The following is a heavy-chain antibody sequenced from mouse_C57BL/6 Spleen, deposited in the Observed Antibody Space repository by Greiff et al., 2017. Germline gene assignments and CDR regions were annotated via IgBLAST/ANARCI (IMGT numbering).Heavy chain of an antibody. CDR2: IDPSDSYT. J-gene: IGHJ4*01. CDR1: GYTFTSYS. V-gene: IGHV1-69*01. Sequence: VQLQQPGAELVMPGASVKLSCKASGYTFTSYSMHWVKQRPGQGLEWIGEIDPSDSYTNYNHKFKGKFTLTVDKSSSTAYMQLSSLTSEDSAVYYCARRSSYYYAMDYWGQGTSVTVSS. CDR3: ARRSSYYYAMDY.